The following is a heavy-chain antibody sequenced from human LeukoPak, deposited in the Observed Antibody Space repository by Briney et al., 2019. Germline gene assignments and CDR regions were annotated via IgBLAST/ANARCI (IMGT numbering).Heavy chain of an antibody. CDR3: ARGATPDY. Sequence: GGSLRLSCAASGFILSSYSMNWVRQAPGKGLEWVSSISSGSSTIYYADSVKGRFTISRDNAKNSLYLQMNSLRDEDTAVYYCARGATPDYWGQGTLVTVSS. CDR2: ISSGSSTI. J-gene: IGHJ4*02. V-gene: IGHV3-48*02. CDR1: GFILSSYS.